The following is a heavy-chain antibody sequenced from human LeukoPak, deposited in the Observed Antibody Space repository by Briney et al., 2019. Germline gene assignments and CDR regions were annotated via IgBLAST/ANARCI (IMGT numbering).Heavy chain of an antibody. CDR3: ARGGVCSGGNCYATLYDY. D-gene: IGHD2-15*01. J-gene: IGHJ4*02. CDR2: ISWNSGIV. CDR1: GFTFDDYA. Sequence: GGSLRLSCAASGFTFDDYAMHWVRQAPGKGLEWVSHISWNSGIVGYADSVKGRFTISRDNAKNSLYLQMNRLRPEDTAVYYCARGGVCSGGNCYATLYDYWGQGALVTVSS. V-gene: IGHV3-9*01.